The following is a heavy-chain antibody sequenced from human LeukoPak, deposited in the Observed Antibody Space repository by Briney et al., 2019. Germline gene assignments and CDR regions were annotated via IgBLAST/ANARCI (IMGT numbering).Heavy chain of an antibody. CDR3: ARELRDWFDP. CDR2: IYYSGST. CDR1: GGSISSRPYS. J-gene: IGHJ5*02. Sequence: PSETLSLTCTVSGGSISSRPYSWGWIRQPPGKGLEWIGSIYYSGSTYYNPSLKSRVTISVDTSKNQFSLKLSSVTAADTAVYYCARELRDWFDPWGQGTLVTVSS. V-gene: IGHV4-39*07.